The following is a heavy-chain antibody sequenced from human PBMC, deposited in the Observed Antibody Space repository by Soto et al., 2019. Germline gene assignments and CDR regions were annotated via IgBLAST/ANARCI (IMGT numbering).Heavy chain of an antibody. J-gene: IGHJ4*02. CDR3: SYPSYGSGSYY. V-gene: IGHV1-3*01. Sequence: VQLVQSGAAVKKPGSSVKVSCKASGSTFTNSLIHWVRQAPGQRLEWMGWINAGNGDTKYSQNFQGRVTITRDTSASTAYMELSSLSSEDTAVYYCSYPSYGSGSYYLGQGTLVTVSS. D-gene: IGHD3-10*01. CDR1: GSTFTNSL. CDR2: INAGNGDT.